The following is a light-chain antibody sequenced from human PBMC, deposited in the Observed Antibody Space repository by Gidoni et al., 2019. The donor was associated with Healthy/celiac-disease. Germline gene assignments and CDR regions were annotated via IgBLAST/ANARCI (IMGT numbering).Light chain of an antibody. CDR1: QSVSSN. J-gene: IGKJ2*01. Sequence: EIVMTQSPATLSVSPGARATFSCRASQSVSSNLACYQQKPGQAPRLLIYGASTRATGIPARFSGSGSGTEFTLTISSLQSEDFAVYYCQQYNNWPPYTFXXXTKLEIK. V-gene: IGKV3-15*01. CDR3: QQYNNWPPYT. CDR2: GAS.